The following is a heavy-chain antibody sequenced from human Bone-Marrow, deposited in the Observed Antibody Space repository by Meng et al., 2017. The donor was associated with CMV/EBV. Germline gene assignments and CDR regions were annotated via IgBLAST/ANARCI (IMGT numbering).Heavy chain of an antibody. J-gene: IGHJ4*02. CDR2: IIPILGIA. D-gene: IGHD2-2*01. CDR1: GGTFSSYA. V-gene: IGHV1-69*10. Sequence: SVKVSCKASGGTFSSYAISWVRQAPGQGLEWMGGIIPILGIANYAQKFQGRVTITADKSTSTAYMELSSLRSEDTAVYYCARVGYCSSTSCPNDYWGQGTLVTLSS. CDR3: ARVGYCSSTSCPNDY.